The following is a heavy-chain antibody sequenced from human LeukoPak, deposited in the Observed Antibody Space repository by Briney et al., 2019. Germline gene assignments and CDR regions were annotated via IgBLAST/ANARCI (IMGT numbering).Heavy chain of an antibody. CDR1: GFNFNGHG. D-gene: IGHD4-17*01. V-gene: IGHV3-48*01. CDR2: ISPGSTTI. Sequence: GGSLRLSCAASGFNFNGHGMIWVRQAPGKGLEWISYISPGSTTINSADSVKDRFTTSRDKAKSSVFLQMNSLRAEDTAVYYCARVRGPTVTTMYFDYWGQGTLVTVPP. J-gene: IGHJ4*02. CDR3: ARVRGPTVTTMYFDY.